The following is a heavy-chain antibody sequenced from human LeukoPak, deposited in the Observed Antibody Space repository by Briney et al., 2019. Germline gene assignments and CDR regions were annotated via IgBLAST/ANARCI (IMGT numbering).Heavy chain of an antibody. V-gene: IGHV3-30*02. D-gene: IGHD1-26*01. CDR2: IRYDGSNK. CDR1: GFTFSSYG. Sequence: GGSLRLSCAASGFTFSSYGMHWVRQAPGKGLEWVAFIRYDGSNKYYADSVKGRFTISRDNSKNTLYLQMNSLRAEDTAVYYCAREESGCYGGAFDYWGQGTLVTVSS. J-gene: IGHJ4*02. CDR3: AREESGCYGGAFDY.